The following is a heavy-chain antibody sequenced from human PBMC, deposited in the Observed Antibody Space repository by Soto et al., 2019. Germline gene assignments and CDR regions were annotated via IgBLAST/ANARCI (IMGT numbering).Heavy chain of an antibody. CDR3: ASSHAGAHITAAVH. V-gene: IGHV4-30-2*01. J-gene: IGHJ4*02. Sequence: QLQLQESGSGLVKPSQTLSLTCAVSGGSISSGGYSWNWIRQPPGKGREWIGYIYHSGSTYYNPSLKGPVTISVDRAKNQVSLKLSSVTAADTAVYYCASSHAGAHITAAVHWGQGTLVTVSS. CDR1: GGSISSGGYS. D-gene: IGHD6-13*01. CDR2: IYHSGST.